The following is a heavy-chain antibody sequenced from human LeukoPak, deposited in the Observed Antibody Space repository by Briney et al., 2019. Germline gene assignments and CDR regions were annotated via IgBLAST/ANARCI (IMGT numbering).Heavy chain of an antibody. CDR1: GYSISSGYY. CDR2: IYHSGST. CDR3: ARDAKGRYFEN. Sequence: SETLSLTCTVSGYSISSGYYWGWIRPPPGKGLEWIGSIYHSGSTYYNPSLKSRVTISVDTSKNQFSLKLSSVTAADTAVYYCARDAKGRYFENWGQGTLVTVSS. V-gene: IGHV4-38-2*02. J-gene: IGHJ4*02. D-gene: IGHD3-9*01.